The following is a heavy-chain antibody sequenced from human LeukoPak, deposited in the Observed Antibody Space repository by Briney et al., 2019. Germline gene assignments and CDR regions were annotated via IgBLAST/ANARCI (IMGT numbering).Heavy chain of an antibody. J-gene: IGHJ4*02. CDR3: ARDLPTYQRGFDY. CDR2: IYSGGST. Sequence: PGGSLRLSCAASGFIVSSNYMNWVRQAPGKGLEWVSVIYSGGSTYYADSVKGRFTISRDSSKNTLYLQMNGLRAADTAVYYCARDLPTYQRGFDYWGQGTLVTVSS. CDR1: GFIVSSNY. V-gene: IGHV3-53*01. D-gene: IGHD2-2*01.